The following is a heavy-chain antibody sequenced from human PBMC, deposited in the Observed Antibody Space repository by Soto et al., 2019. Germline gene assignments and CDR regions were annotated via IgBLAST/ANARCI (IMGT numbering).Heavy chain of an antibody. J-gene: IGHJ4*02. V-gene: IGHV3-23*01. D-gene: IGHD5-12*01. CDR2: ISGSGGST. Sequence: EVQLLESGGGLVQPGGSLRLSCAASGFTFSSYAMSWVRQAPGKGLEWVSAISGSGGSTYYADPVKGRFTISRDNSKNTLYLQMNSLRAEDTAVYYCAKDRLKSWLQLGGSDYWGQGTLVTVSS. CDR3: AKDRLKSWLQLGGSDY. CDR1: GFTFSSYA.